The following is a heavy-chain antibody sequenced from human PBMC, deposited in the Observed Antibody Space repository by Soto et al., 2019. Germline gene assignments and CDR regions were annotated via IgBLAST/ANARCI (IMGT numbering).Heavy chain of an antibody. CDR2: IGYSGAT. J-gene: IGHJ5*02. D-gene: IGHD2-15*01. V-gene: IGHV4-31*03. CDR3: ARGGASSKWFAP. CDR1: GGSITSGGSF. Sequence: SETLSLTCTVSGGSITSGGSFWSWIRQHPGKGPEWIAFIGYSGATSYNPSLASRVTMSADTYESQFSLNLRSVTAADTAVYYCARGGASSKWFAPWGQGTLVTVSS.